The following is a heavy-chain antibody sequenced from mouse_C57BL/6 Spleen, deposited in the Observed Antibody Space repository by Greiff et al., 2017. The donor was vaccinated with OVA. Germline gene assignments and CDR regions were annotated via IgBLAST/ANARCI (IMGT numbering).Heavy chain of an antibody. CDR1: GYTFTSYW. CDR2: IHPNSGST. Sequence: VQLQQPGAELVKPGASVKLSCKASGYTFTSYWMHWVKQRPGQGLEWIGMIHPNSGSTNYNEKFKSKATLTVDKASSTTYIQLSSLTSEDSSVYYCASSSSSYDYAMDYWGQGTSVTVSS. CDR3: ASSSSSYDYAMDY. J-gene: IGHJ4*01. D-gene: IGHD1-1*01. V-gene: IGHV1-64*01.